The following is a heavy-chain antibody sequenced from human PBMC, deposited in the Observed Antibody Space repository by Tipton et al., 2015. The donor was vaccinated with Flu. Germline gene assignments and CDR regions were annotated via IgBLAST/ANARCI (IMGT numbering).Heavy chain of an antibody. V-gene: IGHV4-59*01. CDR3: ARETYYYYYMDV. J-gene: IGHJ6*03. CDR1: GGSISSYY. CDR2: IYYSGST. Sequence: TLSLTCTVSGGSISSYYWSWIRQPPGKGLEWIGYIYYSGSTNYNPSLKSRVTISVDTSKNQFSLKLSSVTAADTAVYYCARETYYYYYMDVWGKGTTVTVSS.